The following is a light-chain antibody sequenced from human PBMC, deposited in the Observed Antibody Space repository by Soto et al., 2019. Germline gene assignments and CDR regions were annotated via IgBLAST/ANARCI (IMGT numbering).Light chain of an antibody. CDR1: QSVSSN. V-gene: IGKV3-15*01. Sequence: EIVMTQSPANLSVSPGERATLSCRASQSVSSNLAWYQQKPGQAPRLLIYGASTRATGIPARFSGSGSGTEFTLNISSLQSEDVAVYYCQQYNNWPPWTFGQGTKVEIK. CDR3: QQYNNWPPWT. J-gene: IGKJ1*01. CDR2: GAS.